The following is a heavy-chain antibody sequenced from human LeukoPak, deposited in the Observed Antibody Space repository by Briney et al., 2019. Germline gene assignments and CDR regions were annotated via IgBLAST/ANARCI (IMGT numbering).Heavy chain of an antibody. CDR1: GYSISSGYY. CDR2: IHHSGMT. D-gene: IGHD3/OR15-3a*01. V-gene: IGHV4-38-2*02. J-gene: IGHJ5*02. Sequence: SETLSLTCAVSGYSISSGYYWSWIRQPPGKGLEWIATIHHSGMTYYNPSLKSRVTISVDTSKNQFSLKLSSVTAAGTAVYYCARDLDFSQNWFDPWGQGTLVTVSS. CDR3: ARDLDFSQNWFDP.